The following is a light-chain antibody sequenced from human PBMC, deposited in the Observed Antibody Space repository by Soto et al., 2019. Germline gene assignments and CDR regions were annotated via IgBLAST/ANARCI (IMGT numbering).Light chain of an antibody. Sequence: EIVLTQSPATLSLSPGERATLSCRASTSVSSDLAWYQQKPGQAPRLLIYDASNRATGIPARFSGSGSGTYFPLTISSLEPEDFAVYCCQQRSNWPPITFGQGTLLEIK. CDR3: QQRSNWPPIT. J-gene: IGKJ5*01. CDR2: DAS. V-gene: IGKV3-11*01. CDR1: TSVSSD.